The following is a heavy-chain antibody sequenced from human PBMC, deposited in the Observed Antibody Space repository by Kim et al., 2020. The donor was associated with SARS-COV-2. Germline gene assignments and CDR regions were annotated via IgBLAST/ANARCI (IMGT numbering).Heavy chain of an antibody. Sequence: VKGRFTISRDNAKNSLYLQMNSLRAEDTAVYYCARIAVAQLRYYYYGMDVWGQGTTVTVSS. D-gene: IGHD6-19*01. V-gene: IGHV3-48*03. J-gene: IGHJ6*02. CDR3: ARIAVAQLRYYYYGMDV.